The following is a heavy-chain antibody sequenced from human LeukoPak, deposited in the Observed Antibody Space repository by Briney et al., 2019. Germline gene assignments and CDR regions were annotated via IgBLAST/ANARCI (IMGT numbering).Heavy chain of an antibody. CDR2: IYYTGST. J-gene: IGHJ4*02. D-gene: IGHD6-13*01. CDR1: GGSISRDY. Sequence: PSETLSLTCTVSGGSISRDYWSWIRQPPGKGLEWVGYIYYTGSTNYNPSLKSRVTISVDTSKNQFSLKLSSVTAADTAVYYCARDPSSRGGFDYWGQGTLVTVSS. CDR3: ARDPSSRGGFDY. V-gene: IGHV4-59*01.